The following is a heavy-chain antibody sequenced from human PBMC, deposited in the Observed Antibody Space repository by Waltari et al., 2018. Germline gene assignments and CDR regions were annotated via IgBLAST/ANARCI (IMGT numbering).Heavy chain of an antibody. J-gene: IGHJ4*02. CDR2: IIPIFGTA. V-gene: IGHV1-69*08. CDR3: ARDLSGSYNMDY. Sequence: QVQLVQSGAEVKKPWSSVKVSCKASGGTFSSYALSWVRQAPGQGLELMGRIIPIFGTANYAQKFQGRVTITADKSTSTAYMELSSLRSEDTAVYYCARDLSGSYNMDYWGQGTLVTVSS. D-gene: IGHD1-26*01. CDR1: GGTFSSYA.